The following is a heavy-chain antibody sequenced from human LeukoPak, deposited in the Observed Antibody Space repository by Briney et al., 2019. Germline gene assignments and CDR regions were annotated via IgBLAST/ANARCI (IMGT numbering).Heavy chain of an antibody. CDR3: ARDRSRIAAAGLFDY. CDR1: GGSINSYY. V-gene: IGHV4-59*01. D-gene: IGHD6-13*01. Sequence: SETLSLTCTVPGGSINSYYWSWIRQPPGKGLEWIGYIYYSGSTKYNPSLKSRVTISVDTSKNQFSLKLSSVTAADTAVYYCARDRSRIAAAGLFDYWGQGTLVTVSS. J-gene: IGHJ4*02. CDR2: IYYSGST.